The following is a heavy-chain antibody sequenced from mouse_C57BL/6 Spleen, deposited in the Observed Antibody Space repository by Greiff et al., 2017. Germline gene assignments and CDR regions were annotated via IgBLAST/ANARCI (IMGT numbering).Heavy chain of an antibody. CDR2: IDPSDSYT. Sequence: QVQLQQPGAELVKPGASVKLSCKASGYTFTSYWMQWVKQRPGQGLEWIGEIDPSDSYTNYNQKFKGKATLTVDTSASTAYMQLSSLTSEDSAVYYCARGVYYEYDAAYWGQGTLVTVSA. D-gene: IGHD2-4*01. J-gene: IGHJ3*01. CDR1: GYTFTSYW. V-gene: IGHV1-50*01. CDR3: ARGVYYEYDAAY.